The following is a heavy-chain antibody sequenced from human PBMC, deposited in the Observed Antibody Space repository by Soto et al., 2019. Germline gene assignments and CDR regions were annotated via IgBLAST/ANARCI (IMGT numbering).Heavy chain of an antibody. CDR1: GVTFSSYG. Sequence: PGGSLRLSCAASGVTFSSYGMHWVRQAPGKGLEWVAVISYDGSNKYYADSVKGRFTISRDNSKNTLYLQMNSLRAEDTAVYYCAKATTYYDFWSGYYPYYYYGMDVWGQGTTVTVSS. D-gene: IGHD3-3*01. J-gene: IGHJ6*02. V-gene: IGHV3-30*18. CDR2: ISYDGSNK. CDR3: AKATTYYDFWSGYYPYYYYGMDV.